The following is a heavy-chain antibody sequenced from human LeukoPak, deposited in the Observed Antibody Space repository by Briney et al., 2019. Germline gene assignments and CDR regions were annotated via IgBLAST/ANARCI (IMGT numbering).Heavy chain of an antibody. CDR2: INSDGSST. V-gene: IGHV3-74*01. CDR1: GFTFSSYW. Sequence: PGGSLRLSCAASGFTFSSYWMHWVRQAPGKGLVWVSRINSDGSSTSYADSVKGRFTISRDNAKNTLYLQMNSLGAEDTAVYYCARVFKASRLSDAGYGMDVWGQGTTVTVSS. D-gene: IGHD3-3*01. CDR3: ARVFKASRLSDAGYGMDV. J-gene: IGHJ6*02.